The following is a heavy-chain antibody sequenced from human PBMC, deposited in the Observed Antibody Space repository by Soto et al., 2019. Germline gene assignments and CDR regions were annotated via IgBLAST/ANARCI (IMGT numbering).Heavy chain of an antibody. V-gene: IGHV3-33*01. Sequence: QVQLVESGGGVVQPGRSLRLSCAASGCTFSSYGMHWVRQAPCKGLEWVAVIWYDGSNKYYADSVKGRFTISRDNSKNTLYLQMNSLRAEDTAVYYCARDLSRGYSYGSDYWGQGTLVTVSS. J-gene: IGHJ4*02. CDR3: ARDLSRGYSYGSDY. CDR1: GCTFSSYG. D-gene: IGHD5-18*01. CDR2: IWYDGSNK.